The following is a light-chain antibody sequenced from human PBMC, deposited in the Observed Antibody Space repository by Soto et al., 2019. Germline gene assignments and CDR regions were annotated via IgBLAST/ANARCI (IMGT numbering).Light chain of an antibody. CDR1: KLGDKY. CDR2: QDS. Sequence: SYELTQPHSVSVSPGQTASITCSGAKLGDKYACWYQQKPGQSPVLVIYQDSKRPSGIPERFSGSNSGNTATLTIRGTQAMDEADYYCQAWDSSTVVFGGGTKLTVL. J-gene: IGLJ2*01. V-gene: IGLV3-1*01. CDR3: QAWDSSTVV.